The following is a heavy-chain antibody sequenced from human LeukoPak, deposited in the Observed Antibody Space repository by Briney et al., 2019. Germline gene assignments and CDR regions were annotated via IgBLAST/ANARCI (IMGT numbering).Heavy chain of an antibody. CDR2: IYSGGGT. CDR3: ARAAGVTAIHNAFDI. D-gene: IGHD2-21*02. CDR1: GFTFSSYA. J-gene: IGHJ3*02. V-gene: IGHV3-66*02. Sequence: GGSLRLSCAASGFTFSSYAMSWVRQAPGKGLEWVSVIYSGGGTDYADSVKGRFTISRDNSRNTLYLQMNSLRAEDTAVYYCARAAGVTAIHNAFDIWGQGTMVTVSS.